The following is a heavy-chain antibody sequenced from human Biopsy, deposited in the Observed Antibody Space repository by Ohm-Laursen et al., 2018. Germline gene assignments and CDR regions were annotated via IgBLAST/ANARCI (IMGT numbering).Heavy chain of an antibody. J-gene: IGHJ4*02. Sequence: GTLSLTCTVSGDSLSSGPDNWSWVRQPPGQGLEYIGFIYSGGNTNYNPSLKNRVTMSVDTSKNQFYLKLYSVTAADTAVYYCARGRRTSGWPYFDSWGQGTLVTVSS. CDR2: IYSGGNT. V-gene: IGHV4-61*01. CDR1: GDSLSSGPDN. D-gene: IGHD6-19*01. CDR3: ARGRRTSGWPYFDS.